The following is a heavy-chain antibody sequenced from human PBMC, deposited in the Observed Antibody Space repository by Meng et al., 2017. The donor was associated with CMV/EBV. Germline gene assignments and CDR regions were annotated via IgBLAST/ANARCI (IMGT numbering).Heavy chain of an antibody. CDR3: ARLRYSGRYFDY. Sequence: QVQLVESGVGWVKPGGSLRLSCAASGFTFSDYYMSWIRQAPGKGLEWISYISSSSSYTNYADSVKGRFTISRDNAKNSLYLQMNSLRAEDTAVYYCARLRYSGRYFDYWGQGTLVTVSS. D-gene: IGHD1-26*01. V-gene: IGHV3-11*06. CDR2: ISSSSSYT. CDR1: GFTFSDYY. J-gene: IGHJ4*02.